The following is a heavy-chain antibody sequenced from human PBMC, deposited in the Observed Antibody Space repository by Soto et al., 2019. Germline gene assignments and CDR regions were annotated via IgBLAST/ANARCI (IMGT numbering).Heavy chain of an antibody. J-gene: IGHJ4*02. V-gene: IGHV1-69*08. CDR1: GGTFSSYT. Sequence: QVQLVPSGAEVKKPGSSVKVSCKASGGTFSSYTISWVRQAPGQGLEWMGRIIPILGIANYAQKFQVRVKITAYNYTNTAYMELSSMRSEDTAVYCWARDPDGYHYDWRQGTLVTVSS. D-gene: IGHD5-12*01. CDR3: ARDPDGYHYD. CDR2: IIPILGIA.